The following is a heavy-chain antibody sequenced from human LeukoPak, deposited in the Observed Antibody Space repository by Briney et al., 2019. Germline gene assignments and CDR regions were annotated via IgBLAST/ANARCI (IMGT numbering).Heavy chain of an antibody. Sequence: GGSLRLSCAGSGFTFNTYALHWVRQAPGKRLEYVSSISTNGGRAYYANSVKGRFTISRDNSRNTLYLQMGSLRAEVTAVYYCARGYCPDAICYPNDAFDIWGQGTMVAVSS. CDR3: ARGYCPDAICYPNDAFDI. CDR2: ISTNGGRA. D-gene: IGHD2-8*01. V-gene: IGHV3-64*01. J-gene: IGHJ3*02. CDR1: GFTFNTYA.